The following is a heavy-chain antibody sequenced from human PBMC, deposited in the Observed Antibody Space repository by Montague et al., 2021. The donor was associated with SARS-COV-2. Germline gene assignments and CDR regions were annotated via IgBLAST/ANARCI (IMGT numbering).Heavy chain of an antibody. Sequence: SETLSLTCTVSGGSISSGSYWGWIRQPPGKGLEWIGTSDHSGITYYSPSLKSRVTISLDTSKNQFSLNLDSVTASDTAMYYCARVISAVAGVNFYFDYWGQGTLVTVSS. CDR2: SDHSGIT. D-gene: IGHD6-19*01. V-gene: IGHV4-38-2*02. J-gene: IGHJ4*02. CDR1: GGSISSGSY. CDR3: ARVISAVAGVNFYFDY.